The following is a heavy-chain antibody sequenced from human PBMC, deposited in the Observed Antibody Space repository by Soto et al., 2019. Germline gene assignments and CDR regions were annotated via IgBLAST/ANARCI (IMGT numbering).Heavy chain of an antibody. CDR3: VRGLPGGFDP. CDR2: IGFAGDT. Sequence: GGPLRRSCGASGFIFSNFDIHWVRQTTEKGLEWVSGIGFAGDTNYSGSVKGRFTISRENAKNSLFLQMNSLRVGDTAVYYCVRGLPGGFDPWGQGPLVRVSS. CDR1: GFIFSNFD. V-gene: IGHV3-13*01. J-gene: IGHJ5*02.